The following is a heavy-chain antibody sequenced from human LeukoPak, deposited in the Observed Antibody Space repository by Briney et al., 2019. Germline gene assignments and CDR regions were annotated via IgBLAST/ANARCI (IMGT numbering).Heavy chain of an antibody. CDR3: ARTEQWLEIDY. D-gene: IGHD6-19*01. V-gene: IGHV4-39*07. J-gene: IGHJ4*02. CDR1: GGSISSSPYY. CDR2: IYYSGTT. Sequence: SETLSLTCTVSGGSISSSPYYWGWIRQPPGKGLEWIGSIYYSGTTHYSPSLESRVTISVDTSKNQFSLKLSSVTAADTAVYYCARTEQWLEIDYWGQGTLVTVSS.